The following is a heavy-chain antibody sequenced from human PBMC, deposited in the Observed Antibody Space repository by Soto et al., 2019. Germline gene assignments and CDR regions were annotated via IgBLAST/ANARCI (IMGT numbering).Heavy chain of an antibody. CDR3: SRVKWREKIGMDV. D-gene: IGHD5-12*01. Sequence: PVGSLRLSCAASGFTFSDSYMSWIRQAPGKGLEWISYITFSGNTVYYADSLKGRFTISRDNAKNSLYLQMNRLRAEDTAVYYFSRVKWREKIGMDVLGQGTTVTVS. CDR2: ITFSGNTV. V-gene: IGHV3-11*01. CDR1: GFTFSDSY. J-gene: IGHJ6*02.